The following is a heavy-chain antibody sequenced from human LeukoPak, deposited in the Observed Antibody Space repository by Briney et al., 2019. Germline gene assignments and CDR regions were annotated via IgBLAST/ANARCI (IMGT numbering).Heavy chain of an antibody. CDR2: ITGTGDST. CDR1: GFTFTTYA. CDR3: ARDGGSYLQPTDY. Sequence: GGSLRLSCAASGFTFTTYAMTWARQPPGKGLEWVSSITGTGDSTYYADSVKGRFTISRDDSKNTLYLQMNSLRAEDTAVYHCARDGGSYLQPTDYWGQGTLVTVSS. V-gene: IGHV3-23*01. D-gene: IGHD1-26*01. J-gene: IGHJ4*02.